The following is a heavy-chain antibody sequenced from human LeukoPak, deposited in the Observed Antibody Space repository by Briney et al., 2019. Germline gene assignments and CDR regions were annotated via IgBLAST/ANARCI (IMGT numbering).Heavy chain of an antibody. CDR3: ARHGGSAFYFHHQRAFDI. V-gene: IGHV4-59*08. D-gene: IGHD3-10*01. CDR2: MHYSGIQ. CDR1: GGSIGDYY. J-gene: IGHJ3*02. Sequence: SETLSLTCIVTGGSIGDYYWSWIRQAPGRGLEWIAYMHYSGIQNYNPSLKSRATVSIATSINQFSLRVDSVTAADTAVYYCARHGGSAFYFHHQRAFDIWGQGTMVTVSS.